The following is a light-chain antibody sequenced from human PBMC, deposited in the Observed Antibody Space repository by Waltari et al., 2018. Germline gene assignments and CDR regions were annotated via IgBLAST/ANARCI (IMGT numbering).Light chain of an antibody. CDR2: LGS. V-gene: IGKV2-28*01. CDR1: QSLLHSNGYNY. Sequence: DMVMTQSLLSLPVTPGEPAPISCRSSQSLLHSNGYNYLDWYLQKPGQSPQLLIYLGSNRASGVPDRFSGSGSGTDFTLKISRVEAEDVGVYYCMQALQTPRTFGQGTKVEIK. J-gene: IGKJ1*01. CDR3: MQALQTPRT.